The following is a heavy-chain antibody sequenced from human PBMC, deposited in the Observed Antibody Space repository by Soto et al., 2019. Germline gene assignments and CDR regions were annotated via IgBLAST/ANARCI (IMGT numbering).Heavy chain of an antibody. Sequence: PDTLSLTCTVSGGSISTASYYWGWIRQPPGKGLEWIASINYSGTTYYSPSLKSRVAISIDTSKDQFSLKVNSVTAADTALYFCARLMLDRSWYFDWFDPWGQGTLVTVSS. CDR2: INYSGTT. CDR3: ARLMLDRSWYFDWFDP. V-gene: IGHV4-39*01. J-gene: IGHJ5*02. CDR1: GGSISTASYY. D-gene: IGHD6-13*01.